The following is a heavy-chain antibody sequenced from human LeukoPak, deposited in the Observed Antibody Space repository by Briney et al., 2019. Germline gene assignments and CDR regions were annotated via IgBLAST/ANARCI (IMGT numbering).Heavy chain of an antibody. CDR1: GFTFSSYA. D-gene: IGHD3-16*01. CDR3: AKGLRTGVGPYMGYHYYMDV. Sequence: PGGSLILSCAASGFTFSSYAMSWVRQAPGKGLKWVSTINDNGAGTYYADSVKGRFTISRDNSYNTVSLQMNSLRDEDTGVYYCAKGLRTGVGPYMGYHYYMDVWGKGATVTVSS. V-gene: IGHV3-23*01. J-gene: IGHJ6*03. CDR2: INDNGAGT.